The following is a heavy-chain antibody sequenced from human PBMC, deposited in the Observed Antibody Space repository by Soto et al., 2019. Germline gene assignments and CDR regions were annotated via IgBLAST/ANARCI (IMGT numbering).Heavy chain of an antibody. V-gene: IGHV1-2*04. CDR3: ARAPVGNFWCGYYIWYGMDV. D-gene: IGHD3-3*01. J-gene: IGHJ6*02. CDR2: INPNSGGT. CDR1: GYTFTGYY. Sequence: GASVKVSCKASGYTFTGYYMHWVRQAPGQGLEWMGWINPNSGGTNYAQKFQGWVTMTRDTSISTAYMELSRLRSDDTAVYYCARAPVGNFWCGYYIWYGMDVWGQGTTVTVSS.